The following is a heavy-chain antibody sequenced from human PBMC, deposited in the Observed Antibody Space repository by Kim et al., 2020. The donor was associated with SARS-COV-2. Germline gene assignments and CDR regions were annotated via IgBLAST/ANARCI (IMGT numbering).Heavy chain of an antibody. D-gene: IGHD3-10*01. J-gene: IGHJ6*02. CDR3: ARDWGSMVRAPMDV. CDR2: ISAYNGNT. V-gene: IGHV1-18*04. CDR1: GYTFTSYG. Sequence: ASVKVSCKASGYTFTSYGISWVRQAPGQGLEWMGWISAYNGNTNYAQKLQGRVTMTTDTSTSTAYMELRSLRSDDTAVYYCARDWGSMVRAPMDVWGQGTTVTVSS.